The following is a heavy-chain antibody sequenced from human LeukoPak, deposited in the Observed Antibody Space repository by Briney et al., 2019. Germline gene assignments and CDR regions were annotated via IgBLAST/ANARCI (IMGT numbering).Heavy chain of an antibody. CDR3: ARVRATYYYDSGRFDP. CDR1: GGSFSGYY. CDR2: INHSGST. D-gene: IGHD3-22*01. V-gene: IGHV4-34*01. J-gene: IGHJ5*02. Sequence: PSETLSHTCAVYGGSFSGYYWSWIRQPPGKGLEWIGEINHSGSTNYNPSLKSRVTISVDTSKNQFSLKLSSVTAADTAVYYCARVRATYYYDSGRFDPWGQGTLVTVSS.